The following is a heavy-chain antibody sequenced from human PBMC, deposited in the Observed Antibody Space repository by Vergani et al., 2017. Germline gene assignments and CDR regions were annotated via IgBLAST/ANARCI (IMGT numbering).Heavy chain of an antibody. Sequence: QVQLVQSGAEVKKPGSSVKVSCKASGGTFSSYTISWVRQAPGQGLEWMGRIIPILGIANYAQKFQGRATITADKSTSTAYMELSSLRSEDTAVYYCARGPYGSGSYFVVQFDYWGQGTLVTVSS. V-gene: IGHV1-69*02. D-gene: IGHD3-10*01. CDR1: GGTFSSYT. J-gene: IGHJ4*02. CDR3: ARGPYGSGSYFVVQFDY. CDR2: IIPILGIA.